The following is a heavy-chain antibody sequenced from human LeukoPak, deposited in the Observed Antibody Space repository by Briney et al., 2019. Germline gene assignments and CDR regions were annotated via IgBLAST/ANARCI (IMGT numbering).Heavy chain of an antibody. D-gene: IGHD3-10*01. CDR2: ISSSSSYI. CDR3: ARYGSGSYYNVVSHDY. CDR1: GFTFSSYS. J-gene: IGHJ4*02. V-gene: IGHV3-21*01. Sequence: GGSLRLSCAASGFTFSSYSMNWVRQAPGKGLEWVSSISSSSSYIYYADSVKGRFTISRDNAKNSLYLQMNSLRAEDTAVYYCARYGSGSYYNVVSHDYWGQGTLVTVSS.